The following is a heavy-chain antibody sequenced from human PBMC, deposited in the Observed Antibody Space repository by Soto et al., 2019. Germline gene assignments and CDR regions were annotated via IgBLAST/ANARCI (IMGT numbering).Heavy chain of an antibody. D-gene: IGHD2-2*03. CDR2: INHSGST. V-gene: IGHV4-34*01. CDR1: GGSFSGYY. CDR3: ARLNGYCVSTKCHGYYGMDV. J-gene: IGHJ6*02. Sequence: ETLSLTCAVYGGSFSGYYWTWIRQPPGTGLEWIGEINHSGSTNYNPSLKSRVTISVDTSKNQFSLKLTSVTAADTAVYYCARLNGYCVSTKCHGYYGMDVWGQGTTVS.